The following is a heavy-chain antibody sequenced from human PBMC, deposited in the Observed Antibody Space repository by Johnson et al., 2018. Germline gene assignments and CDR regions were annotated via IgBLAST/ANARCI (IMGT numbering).Heavy chain of an antibody. CDR2: IYYSGST. CDR1: GGSITSYY. D-gene: IGHD6-19*01. CDR3: ARAAAVAATYGMDV. Sequence: QVQLQESGPGLVKPSETLSLTCTVSGGSITSYYWSWIRQPPGKGLEWIGYIYYSGSTNYNPSLKSRVTISEDTSKNQFSLKLSPVTAADMAVYYCARAAAVAATYGMDVWGQGTTVTVSS. V-gene: IGHV4-59*01. J-gene: IGHJ6*02.